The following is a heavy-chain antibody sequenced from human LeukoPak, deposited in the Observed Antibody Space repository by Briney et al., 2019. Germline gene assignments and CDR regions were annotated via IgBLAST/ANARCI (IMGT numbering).Heavy chain of an antibody. CDR2: INPSGGST. CDR3: ARLDGIGATMGD. J-gene: IGHJ4*02. CDR1: GYTFTSYY. D-gene: IGHD5-12*01. Sequence: ASVKVSCKASGYTFTSYYIHWVRQAPGQRLEWMGIINPSGGSTSYAQEFQGRVTMTRDTSTDTVYMELSSLRSEDTAVYYCARLDGIGATMGDWGQGTLVTVSS. V-gene: IGHV1-46*01.